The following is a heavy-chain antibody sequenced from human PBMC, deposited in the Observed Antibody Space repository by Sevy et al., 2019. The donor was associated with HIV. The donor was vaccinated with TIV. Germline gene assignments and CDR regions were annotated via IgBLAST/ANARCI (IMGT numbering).Heavy chain of an antibody. CDR3: ARDSQNIVVVPAATINYYYSYYMDV. Sequence: GGSLRLPCAASGFTFSSYWMSWVRQAPGKGLEWVANIKQDGSERYYEDSVKGRFTISRDKTKNSLYLQMNSLRVEDTAVYYCARDSQNIVVVPAATINYYYSYYMDVWGKGTSVTVSS. D-gene: IGHD2-2*01. V-gene: IGHV3-7*01. J-gene: IGHJ6*03. CDR2: IKQDGSER. CDR1: GFTFSSYW.